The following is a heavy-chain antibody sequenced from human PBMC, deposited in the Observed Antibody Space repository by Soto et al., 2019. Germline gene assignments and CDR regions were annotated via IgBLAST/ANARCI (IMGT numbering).Heavy chain of an antibody. CDR3: AREAARSPYYYFDY. CDR1: GGSICSCGYY. Sequence: SETLSLTCTVSGGSICSCGYYWSWIRQHPGKGLEWIGYIYYSGSTYYNPSLKSRVTISVDTSKNQFSLKLSSVTAADTAVYYCAREAARSPYYYFDYWGQGTLVTVSS. V-gene: IGHV4-31*03. CDR2: IYYSGST. D-gene: IGHD6-6*01. J-gene: IGHJ4*02.